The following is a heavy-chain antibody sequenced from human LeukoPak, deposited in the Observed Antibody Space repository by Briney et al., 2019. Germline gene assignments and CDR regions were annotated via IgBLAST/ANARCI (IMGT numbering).Heavy chain of an antibody. CDR2: INPSSGGT. D-gene: IGHD6-13*01. CDR3: ARARITGGIAATKDY. V-gene: IGHV1-2*02. Sequence: ASVKVSCKASGYTFTGYYIHWVRQAPGRGLEWMGWINPSSGGTNYAQKFQGRVTMTRDTSISTAYMELSRLRSDDTAVYYCARARITGGIAATKDYWGQGTLVTVSS. J-gene: IGHJ4*02. CDR1: GYTFTGYY.